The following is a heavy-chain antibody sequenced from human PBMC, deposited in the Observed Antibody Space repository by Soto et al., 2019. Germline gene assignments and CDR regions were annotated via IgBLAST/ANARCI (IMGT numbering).Heavy chain of an antibody. CDR3: VHSKYTDFWSGYYSFYFDY. J-gene: IGHJ4*02. CDR2: IYWNDDK. V-gene: IGHV2-5*01. CDR1: GFSLSTSGEG. Sequence: QITLKESGPTQVNPTQPLTLTCTFSGFSLSTSGEGVGWIRQPPGKALEWLALIYWNDDKPYSPSLKNRLTVTKDASKNQVVLTMTNMDPVDTATYYCVHSKYTDFWSGYYSFYFDYWGQGTLVTVSS. D-gene: IGHD3-3*01.